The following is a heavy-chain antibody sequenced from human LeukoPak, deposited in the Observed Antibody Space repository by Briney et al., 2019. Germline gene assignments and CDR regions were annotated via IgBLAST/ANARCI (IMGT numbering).Heavy chain of an antibody. D-gene: IGHD5-12*01. Sequence: ASVKVSCKASGYTFTGYLMHWVRQAPGQGLEGRGWINPNSGGTNLPPKFQGRVTLTRHTSISTAYMELSGLRSDDTAVYYCATSRATDYFHYWGQGTLVTVSS. CDR3: ATSRATDYFHY. J-gene: IGHJ4*02. V-gene: IGHV1-2*02. CDR2: INPNSGGT. CDR1: GYTFTGYL.